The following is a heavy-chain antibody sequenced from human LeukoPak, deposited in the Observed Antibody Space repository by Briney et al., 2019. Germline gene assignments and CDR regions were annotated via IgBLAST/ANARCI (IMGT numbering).Heavy chain of an antibody. D-gene: IGHD6-13*01. CDR2: IWYDGSNK. V-gene: IGHV3-33*01. CDR3: ARDRDVYSSRWNRNFAY. J-gene: IGHJ4*02. CDR1: GFTFSNYG. Sequence: PGGSLRLSCAASGFTFSNYGMHWVRQAPGKGLEWVAIIWYDGSNKYYADSVKGRLTISRDNSKNTLYLQMNSLRAEDTAVYYCARDRDVYSSRWNRNFAYWGQGTLVTVSA.